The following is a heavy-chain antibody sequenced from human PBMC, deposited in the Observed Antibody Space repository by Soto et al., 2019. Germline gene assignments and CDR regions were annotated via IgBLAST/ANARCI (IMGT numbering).Heavy chain of an antibody. CDR2: FDPEDDET. J-gene: IGHJ4*02. V-gene: IGHV1-24*01. CDR1: GYTLTELS. CDR3: ATELMTGGTRDFDY. Sequence: ASVKVSCKVSGYTLTELSMHWVRQAPGKGLEWMGGFDPEDDETIYAQKFQGRVTMTEDTSTDTAYMELSSLRSEDTAVYYCATELMTGGTRDFDYWGQGTLVTVSS. D-gene: IGHD2-2*01.